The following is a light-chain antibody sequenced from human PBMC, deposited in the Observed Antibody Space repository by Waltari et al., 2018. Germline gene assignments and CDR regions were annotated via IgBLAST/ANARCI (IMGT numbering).Light chain of an antibody. V-gene: IGLV4-69*01. CDR2: VNSDGSH. J-gene: IGLJ3*02. CDR3: QTGGHGTWV. Sequence: QLVLTPSPSASASLGASVKLTCTLTSVHRSNVIAVHQQQPEKGPRYLMKVNSDGSHSKGDEIPDRFSGSSSGAERYLTISSLQSEDEADYYCQTGGHGTWVFGGGTKLTVL. CDR1: SVHRSNV.